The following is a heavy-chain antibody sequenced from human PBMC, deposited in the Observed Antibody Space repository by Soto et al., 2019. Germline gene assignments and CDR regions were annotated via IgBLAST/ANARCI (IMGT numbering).Heavy chain of an antibody. D-gene: IGHD3-3*01. CDR1: GYTFTSYA. CDR3: ARAGFWSWFDP. V-gene: IGHV1-3*01. J-gene: IGHJ5*02. CDR2: INAGNGST. Sequence: ASVKVSCKASGYTFTSYAMHWVRQAPGQRLEWMGWINAGNGSTKYSQKFQGRVTITRDTSASTAYMELSSLRSEDTAVYYCARAGFWSWFDPWGQGTLVTVSS.